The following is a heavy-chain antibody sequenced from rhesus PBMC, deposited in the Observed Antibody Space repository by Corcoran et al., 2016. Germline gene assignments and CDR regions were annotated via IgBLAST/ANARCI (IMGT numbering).Heavy chain of an antibody. D-gene: IGHD3-16*01. Sequence: QVQLQESGPGLVKPSETLSLTCAVSGGSISSSNWLSWIRQPTGKGLEGIGNISGRRGNTYYNPSLKSRGTMSTDTSKNQFSLKLSSVTAAYTAVYYCARDAPYYSGSYYYFGLDSWGQGVVVTVSS. J-gene: IGHJ6*01. CDR2: ISGRRGNT. CDR1: GGSISSSNW. V-gene: IGHV4-65*01. CDR3: ARDAPYYSGSYYYFGLDS.